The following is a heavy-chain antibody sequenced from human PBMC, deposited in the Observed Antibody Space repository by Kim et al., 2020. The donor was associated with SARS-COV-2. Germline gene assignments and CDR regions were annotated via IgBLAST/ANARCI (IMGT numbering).Heavy chain of an antibody. CDR3: ARGIDESGYASNVY. Sequence: GGSLRLSCAASGFTFSSAWMTWFRQAPGKGLEWVANINRDGSKENYVDSVKGRFTISRGNAKSSLFLQMYNLRAADTAVVYCARGIDESGYASNVYWGQG. V-gene: IGHV3-7*01. J-gene: IGHJ4*02. CDR1: GFTFSSAW. D-gene: IGHD5-12*01. CDR2: INRDGSKE.